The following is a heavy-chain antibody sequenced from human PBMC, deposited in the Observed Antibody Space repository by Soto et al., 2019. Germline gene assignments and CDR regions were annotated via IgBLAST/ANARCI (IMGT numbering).Heavy chain of an antibody. CDR2: IYFSGST. J-gene: IGHJ4*02. D-gene: IGHD3-3*01. CDR3: ATAASIFGAASDY. V-gene: IGHV4-31*11. CDR1: GGSISNGGYY. Sequence: QLQLQESGPGLVKPSQTLSLTCAVSGGSISNGGYYWSWIRQHPGKGLEWIGSIYFSGSTYYNPSLEGRVTISLATHKSQSSLELRSVTAAATAVYYCATAASIFGAASDYWGQGTLVTVSS.